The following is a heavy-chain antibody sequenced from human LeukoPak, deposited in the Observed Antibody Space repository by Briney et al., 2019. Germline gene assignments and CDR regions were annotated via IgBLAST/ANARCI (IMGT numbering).Heavy chain of an antibody. CDR2: IWYDGSNK. J-gene: IGHJ5*02. V-gene: IGHV3-33*01. D-gene: IGHD4-17*01. Sequence: GRSLRLSCAASGFTFSSYGMHWVRQAPGKGLEWVAVIWYDGSNKYYADSVKGRFTISRDNSKNTLYRQMNTLRAEDTAVYYCARDLGYGALDPWGQGTLVTVSS. CDR1: GFTFSSYG. CDR3: ARDLGYGALDP.